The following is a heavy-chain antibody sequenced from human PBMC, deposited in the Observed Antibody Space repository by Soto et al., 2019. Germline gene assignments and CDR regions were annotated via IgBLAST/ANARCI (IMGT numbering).Heavy chain of an antibody. CDR1: GFTFSSSA. CDR2: IRVGGGDT. CDR3: AKCSVGTVRSSGWCHWFDP. J-gene: IGHJ5*02. V-gene: IGHV3-23*01. D-gene: IGHD6-19*01. Sequence: EVRLLESGGGLAQPGGSLRLSCAASGFTFSSSAMNWVRQAPGKGLEWVSSIRVGGGDTFYADSVRGRFTVSRDISRSTLYLQMNRLRAEDTAIYYCAKCSVGTVRSSGWCHWFDPWGQGTLVTVSS.